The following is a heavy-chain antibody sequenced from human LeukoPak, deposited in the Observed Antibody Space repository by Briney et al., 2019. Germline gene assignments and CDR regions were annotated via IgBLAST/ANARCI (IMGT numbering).Heavy chain of an antibody. CDR1: GYTFTSYG. CDR3: ARDDDLAAAGPLESWFDP. Sequence: ASVKVSCKASGYTFTSYGISWVRQAPGQGLEWMGWISAYTGNTNYAQKLQGRVTMTTDTSTSTAYMELRSLRSDDTAVYYCARDDDLAAAGPLESWFDPWGQGTLVTVSS. D-gene: IGHD6-13*01. J-gene: IGHJ5*02. CDR2: ISAYTGNT. V-gene: IGHV1-18*01.